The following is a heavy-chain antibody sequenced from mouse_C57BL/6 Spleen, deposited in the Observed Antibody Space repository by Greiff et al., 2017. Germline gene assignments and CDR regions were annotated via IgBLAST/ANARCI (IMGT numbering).Heavy chain of an antibody. Sequence: VQGVESGAELVRPGASVTLSCKASGYTFTDYEMHWVKQTPVHGLEWIGAIDPETGGTAYNQKFKGKAILTADKSSSTAYMELRSLTSEDSAVYYYTRSGYYGSSSYAMDDWGQGTSVTVSS. D-gene: IGHD1-1*01. CDR2: IDPETGGT. CDR1: GYTFTDYE. CDR3: TRSGYYGSSSYAMDD. V-gene: IGHV1-15*01. J-gene: IGHJ4*01.